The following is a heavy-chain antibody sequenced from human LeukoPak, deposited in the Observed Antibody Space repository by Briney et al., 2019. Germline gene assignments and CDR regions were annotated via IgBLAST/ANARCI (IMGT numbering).Heavy chain of an antibody. D-gene: IGHD2-2*01. V-gene: IGHV3-23*01. CDR3: AKSSWDRFDAFDI. J-gene: IGHJ3*02. CDR2: ISGSGGKT. Sequence: GGSLRLSCAASGFTFSNYAMSWVRQAPGKGLKWVSAISGSGGKTDYADSVKGRFTISRDNSKNTVFLQMNSLRAEDTAVYYCAKSSWDRFDAFDIWGQGTMVTVSS. CDR1: GFTFSNYA.